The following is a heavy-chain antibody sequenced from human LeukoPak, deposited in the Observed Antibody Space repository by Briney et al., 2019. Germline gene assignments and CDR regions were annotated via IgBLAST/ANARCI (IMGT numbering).Heavy chain of an antibody. CDR2: FDPEDGET. V-gene: IGHV1-24*01. Sequence: ASVKVSCKVSGYTLTELSMHWVRQAPGKGLEWMGGFDPEDGETIYAQKFQGRVTMTEDTSTDTAYMELSSLRSEDTAVYYCATSYDYGEPAKVNWFDPWGQGTLVTVSS. D-gene: IGHD4-17*01. CDR3: ATSYDYGEPAKVNWFDP. J-gene: IGHJ5*02. CDR1: GYTLTELS.